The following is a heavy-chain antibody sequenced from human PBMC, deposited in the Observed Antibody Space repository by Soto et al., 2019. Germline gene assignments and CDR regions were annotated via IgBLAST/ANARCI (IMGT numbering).Heavy chain of an antibody. J-gene: IGHJ6*02. V-gene: IGHV1-46*01. D-gene: IGHD2-2*01. CDR2: INPSGGST. Sequence: GASVKVSCKASGYTFTSYYMHWVRQATGQGLEWMGIINPSGGSTSYAQKFQGRVTMTRDTSTSTVYMELSSLRSEDTAVYYCARDPLRVPALYYYYGMDVWGQGTTVTVSS. CDR1: GYTFTSYY. CDR3: ARDPLRVPALYYYYGMDV.